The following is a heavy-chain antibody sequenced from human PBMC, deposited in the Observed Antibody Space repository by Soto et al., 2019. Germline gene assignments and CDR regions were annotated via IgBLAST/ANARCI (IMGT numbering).Heavy chain of an antibody. V-gene: IGHV3-30-3*01. CDR1: GFTFSSYG. CDR3: ATAFYSYYDFWSRNHY. D-gene: IGHD3-3*01. CDR2: ISYDGSNK. Sequence: PGGSLRLSCAASGFTFSSYGMHWVRQAPGKGLEWVAVISYDGSNKYYADSVKARFTISRDNSKNTLYLQMNSLRAEDTAVYYYATAFYSYYDFWSRNHYCGQRTLVTVSS. J-gene: IGHJ4*02.